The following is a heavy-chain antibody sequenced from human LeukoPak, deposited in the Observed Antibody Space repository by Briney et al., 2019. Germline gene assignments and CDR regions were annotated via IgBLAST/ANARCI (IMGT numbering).Heavy chain of an antibody. J-gene: IGHJ4*02. CDR3: ASGDYGSGPPDY. CDR2: IYSGGSS. V-gene: IGHV3-53*01. D-gene: IGHD3-10*01. CDR1: GFTVSSNY. Sequence: GGSLRLSCAASGFTVSSNYMSWVRQAPGKGLEWVSVIYSGGSSYYADSVKGRFTISRDNSKNTLYLQMNSLRAEDTAVYYCASGDYGSGPPDYWGQGTLVTVSS.